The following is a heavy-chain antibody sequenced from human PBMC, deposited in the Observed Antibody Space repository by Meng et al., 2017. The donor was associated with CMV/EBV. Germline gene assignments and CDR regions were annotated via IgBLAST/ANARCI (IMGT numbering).Heavy chain of an antibody. D-gene: IGHD2-2*01. V-gene: IGHV4-59*01. CDR3: ARARADCSSTSCYLDWFDP. CDR1: GGSISSYY. J-gene: IGHJ5*02. CDR2: IYYSGST. Sequence: ESLKISCPVSGGSISSYYWSWIRQPPGKGLEWIGYIYYSGSTNYNPSLKSRVTISVDTSKNQFSLKLSSVTAADTAVYYCARARADCSSTSCYLDWFDPWGQGTLVTVSS.